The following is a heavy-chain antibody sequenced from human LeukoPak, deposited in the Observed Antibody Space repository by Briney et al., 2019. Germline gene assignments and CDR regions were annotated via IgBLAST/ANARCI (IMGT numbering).Heavy chain of an antibody. Sequence: GASVKVSCKASGYTFTGYYMHWVRQAPGQGLEWMGWINPNNGGTNYAQKFQGRVTMTRDTSISTAYMELSRLRSDDTAVYYCARGPVNSGSYPPDYWGQGTLVTVSS. V-gene: IGHV1-2*02. CDR3: ARGPVNSGSYPPDY. CDR2: INPNNGGT. J-gene: IGHJ4*02. CDR1: GYTFTGYY. D-gene: IGHD1-26*01.